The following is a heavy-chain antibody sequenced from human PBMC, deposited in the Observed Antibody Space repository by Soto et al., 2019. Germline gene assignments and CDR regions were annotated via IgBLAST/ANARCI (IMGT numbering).Heavy chain of an antibody. CDR3: ARDPKIVVVRPSYGMDV. Sequence: QVQLVQSGAEVKKPGSSVKVSCKASGGTFSSYTISWVRQAPGQGLEWMGRIIPILGIANYAQKFQGRVTITAXXSXRIXYMERSSLRSEDTAVYYGARDPKIVVVRPSYGMDVWGQGTTVTVSS. D-gene: IGHD3-22*01. J-gene: IGHJ6*02. V-gene: IGHV1-69*08. CDR1: GGTFSSYT. CDR2: IIPILGIA.